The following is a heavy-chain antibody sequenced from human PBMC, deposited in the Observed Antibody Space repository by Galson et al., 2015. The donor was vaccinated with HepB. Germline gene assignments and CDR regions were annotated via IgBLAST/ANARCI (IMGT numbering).Heavy chain of an antibody. J-gene: IGHJ4*02. D-gene: IGHD3-10*01. CDR2: IRYDGSNK. Sequence: SLRLSCAASGFTFSSYGMHWVRQASGKGLEWVAFIRYDGSNKYYADSVKGRFTISRDNSKNTLYLQMNSLRAEDTAVYYCAKDTGYSYYYGSADYWGQGTLVTVSS. CDR1: GFTFSSYG. CDR3: AKDTGYSYYYGSADY. V-gene: IGHV3-30*02.